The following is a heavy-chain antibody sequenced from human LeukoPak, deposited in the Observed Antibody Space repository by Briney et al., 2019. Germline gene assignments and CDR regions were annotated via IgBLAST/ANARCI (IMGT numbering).Heavy chain of an antibody. CDR3: VADRGNWSGGDF. CDR1: GFTFSSYG. CDR2: IRYDGSLE. D-gene: IGHD3-10*01. J-gene: IGHJ4*02. Sequence: GGSLRLSCAASGFTFSSYGMHWVRQAPGKGLEWVTFIRYDGSLEFYADSVEGRFTISRDNAKNTVYLQMNSLRPEDSAVYYCVADRGNWSGGDFWGRGTLVIVSS. V-gene: IGHV3-30*02.